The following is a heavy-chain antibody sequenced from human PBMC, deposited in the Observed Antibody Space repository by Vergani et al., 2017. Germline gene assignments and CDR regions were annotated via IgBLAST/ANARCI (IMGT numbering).Heavy chain of an antibody. CDR2: ISGSGGST. J-gene: IGHJ6*02. CDR1: GFTFSSYA. D-gene: IGHD3-3*01. Sequence: EVQLLESGGGLVQPGGSLRLSCAASGFTFSSYAMSWVRQAPGKGLEWVSAISGSGGSTYYADSVKGRFTISRDNSKNTLYLQMNSLRAEDTAVYYCATSLLRFLEWFRYREEYGMDVWGQGTTVTVSS. CDR3: ATSLLRFLEWFRYREEYGMDV. V-gene: IGHV3-23*01.